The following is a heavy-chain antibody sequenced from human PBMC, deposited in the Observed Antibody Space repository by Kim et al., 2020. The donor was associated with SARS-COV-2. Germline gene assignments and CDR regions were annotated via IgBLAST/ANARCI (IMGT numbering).Heavy chain of an antibody. CDR3: AKDLYSSGWYWGYYYGMDV. D-gene: IGHD6-19*01. CDR2: IWYDGSNK. V-gene: IGHV3-33*06. CDR1: GFTFSSYG. Sequence: GGSLRLSCAASGFTFSSYGMHWVRQAPGKGLEWVAVIWYDGSNKYYADSVKGRFTISRDNSKNTLYLQMNSLRAEDTAVYYCAKDLYSSGWYWGYYYGMDVWGQGTTVTVSS. J-gene: IGHJ6*02.